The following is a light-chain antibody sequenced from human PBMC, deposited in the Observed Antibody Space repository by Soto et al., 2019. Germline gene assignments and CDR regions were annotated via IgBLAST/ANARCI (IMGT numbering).Light chain of an antibody. V-gene: IGLV2-14*03. J-gene: IGLJ2*01. Sequence: QSVLTQPASVSGSPGQSITISCTGTSSDVGGYNYVSWYQQHPGKAPKLMIYDLSNRPSGVSNRFSGSKSGNTASLTISGLQAEDEGDYHCSSYTSSSTLVVFGGGTQLTVL. CDR3: SSYTSSSTLVV. CDR2: DLS. CDR1: SSDVGGYNY.